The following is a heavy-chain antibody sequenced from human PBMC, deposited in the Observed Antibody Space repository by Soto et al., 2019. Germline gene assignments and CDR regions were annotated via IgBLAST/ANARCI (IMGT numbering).Heavy chain of an antibody. J-gene: IGHJ4*02. D-gene: IGHD2-8*02. CDR1: GYMFISYA. Sequence: GASVKVSCKASGYMFISYAMHWVRQAPGQRLEWMGWINAGNGNTKYSQKFQGRVTITRDTSASTAYMQLSSLRSEDTAVYYCARDQVAYYSDYWGQGTLVTGSS. CDR2: INAGNGNT. V-gene: IGHV1-3*01. CDR3: ARDQVAYYSDY.